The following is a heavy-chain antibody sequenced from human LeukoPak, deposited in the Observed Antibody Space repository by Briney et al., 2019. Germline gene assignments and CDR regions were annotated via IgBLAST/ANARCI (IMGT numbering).Heavy chain of an antibody. D-gene: IGHD6-19*01. Sequence: ASVKVSCTASGGTFSSYAISWVRQAPGQGLEWMGWISAYNGNTNYAQKLQGRVTMTTDTSTSTAYMELRSLRPDDTAVYYCARVGVAGTFDYWGQGTLVTVSS. J-gene: IGHJ4*02. CDR2: ISAYNGNT. V-gene: IGHV1-18*01. CDR3: ARVGVAGTFDY. CDR1: GGTFSSYA.